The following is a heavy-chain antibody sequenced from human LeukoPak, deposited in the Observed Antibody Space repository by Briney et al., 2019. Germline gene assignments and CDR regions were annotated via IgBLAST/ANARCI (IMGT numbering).Heavy chain of an antibody. CDR2: ISGSGGST. D-gene: IGHD6-19*01. V-gene: IGHV3-23*01. CDR3: AKDTQWLVPGYFDY. CDR1: GFTFSSYA. J-gene: IGHJ4*02. Sequence: GGSLRLSCAASGFTFSSYAMSWVRQAPGKGLEWVSAISGSGGSTYYADSVKGRFTISRDNSKNTLYMQMDSLRAEDTAVYYCAKDTQWLVPGYFDYWGQGTLVTVSS.